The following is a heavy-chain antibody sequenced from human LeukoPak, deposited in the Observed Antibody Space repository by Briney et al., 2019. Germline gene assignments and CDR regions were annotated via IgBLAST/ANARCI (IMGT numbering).Heavy chain of an antibody. CDR3: ARHGRYCSSTSCYSGMDV. CDR2: IYYSGST. V-gene: IGHV4-39*01. CDR1: GGSISSSSYY. D-gene: IGHD2-2*01. Sequence: PSETLSLTCTVSGGSISSSSYYWGWIRQPPGKGLEWIGSIYYSGSTYYSPSLKSRVTISVDTSKNQFSLKLSSVTAADTAVYYCARHGRYCSSTSCYSGMDVWGQGTTVTVSS. J-gene: IGHJ6*02.